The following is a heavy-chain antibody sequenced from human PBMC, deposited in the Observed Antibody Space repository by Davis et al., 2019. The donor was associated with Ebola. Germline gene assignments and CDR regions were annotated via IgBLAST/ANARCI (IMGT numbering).Heavy chain of an antibody. CDR1: GFTFDDYA. V-gene: IGHV3-9*01. D-gene: IGHD2-15*01. CDR3: AKDRGCSGGSCYSGVYYHGMDV. J-gene: IGHJ6*02. Sequence: SLKISCAASGFTFDDYAMHWVRQAPGKGLEWVSGISWNSVNIGYADSVKGRFTISRDNAKNSLYLQMNSLRAEDTALYYCAKDRGCSGGSCYSGVYYHGMDVWGQGTTVTVSS. CDR2: ISWNSVNI.